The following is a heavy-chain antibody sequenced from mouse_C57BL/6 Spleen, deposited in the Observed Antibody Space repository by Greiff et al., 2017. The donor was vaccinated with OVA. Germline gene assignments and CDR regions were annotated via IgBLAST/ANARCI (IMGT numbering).Heavy chain of an antibody. Sequence: QVQLKESGPGLVAPSQSLSITCTVSGFSFTSYAISWVRQPPGTGLEWLGVIWTGGGRHSNSALKSRLSISTDNSKRQVFLKMNSLQTDDTARYYCARKGEDYYAKYDWGQGTSVTVSS. V-gene: IGHV2-9-1*01. CDR1: GFSFTSYA. CDR2: IWTGGGR. CDR3: ARKGEDYYAKYD. J-gene: IGHJ4*01.